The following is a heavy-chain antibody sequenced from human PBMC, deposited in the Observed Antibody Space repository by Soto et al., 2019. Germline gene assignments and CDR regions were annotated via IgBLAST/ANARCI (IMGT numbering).Heavy chain of an antibody. CDR1: GYTFTGYY. CDR3: ARGGGIAAAGTAFSWFDP. CDR2: INPNSGGT. V-gene: IGHV1-2*02. J-gene: IGHJ5*02. Sequence: ASVKVSCKASGYTFTGYYMHWVRQAPGQGLEWMGWINPNSGGTNYAQKFQGRVTMTRDTSISTAYMELSRLRSDDTAVYYCARGGGIAAAGTAFSWFDPWGQGTLVTDS. D-gene: IGHD6-13*01.